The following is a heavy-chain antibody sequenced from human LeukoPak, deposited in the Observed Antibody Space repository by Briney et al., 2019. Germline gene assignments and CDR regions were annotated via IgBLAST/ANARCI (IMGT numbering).Heavy chain of an antibody. CDR2: ISGSGGST. J-gene: IGHJ4*02. Sequence: PGGSLRLSCAASGFTFSSYAMSWVRQAPGKGLEWVSAISGSGGSTYYADSVKGRFTISRDNSKNTPYLQMNSLRAEDTAVYYCAKGDQQWLVLGYWGQGTLVTVSS. V-gene: IGHV3-23*01. CDR3: AKGDQQWLVLGY. D-gene: IGHD6-19*01. CDR1: GFTFSSYA.